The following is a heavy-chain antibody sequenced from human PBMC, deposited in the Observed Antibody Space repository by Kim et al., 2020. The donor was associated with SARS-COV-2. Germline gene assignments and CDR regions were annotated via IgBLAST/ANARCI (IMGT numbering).Heavy chain of an antibody. CDR2: IYPGDSDT. V-gene: IGHV5-51*01. J-gene: IGHJ4*02. Sequence: GESLKISCKGSGYSFSSHWIGWVRQMPGKGLEWMGIIYPGDSDTRYGPSFQGQVTISVDKSISTAYVQWNILKASDTAMYYCTREGSGIGSDYWGQGSLVTVSS. D-gene: IGHD1-26*01. CDR3: TREGSGIGSDY. CDR1: GYSFSSHW.